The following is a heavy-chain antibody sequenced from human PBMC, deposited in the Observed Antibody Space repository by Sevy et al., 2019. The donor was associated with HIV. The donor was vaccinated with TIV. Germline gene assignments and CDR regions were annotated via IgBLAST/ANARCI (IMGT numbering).Heavy chain of an antibody. CDR2: ISSSGSSI. Sequence: GGSLRLSCAGSGFTFSSYDMNWVRQAPGKGLEWISKISSSGSSIYYADSVKGRFTIARDNVKNSLNLQMNSLRAEDTALYYCARNGGAYDTGFDPWGQGTLVTVSS. CDR1: GFTFSSYD. J-gene: IGHJ5*02. D-gene: IGHD3-22*01. CDR3: ARNGGAYDTGFDP. V-gene: IGHV3-48*03.